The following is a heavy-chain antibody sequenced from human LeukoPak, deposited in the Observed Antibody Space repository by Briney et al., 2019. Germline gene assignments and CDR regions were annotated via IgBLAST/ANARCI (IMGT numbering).Heavy chain of an antibody. CDR2: IRYDATNK. V-gene: IGHV3-30*02. CDR3: ARGDYGSGSYYQVVDY. CDR1: RFSSSSYA. Sequence: PGGSLRLSCAASRFSSSSYAMHWVRQAPGKGLEWVAFIRYDATNKYYADSVRGRFTISRDNSKNTLNLQMISLRDEDTAVYYCARGDYGSGSYYQVVDYWGQGTLVTVSS. D-gene: IGHD3-10*01. J-gene: IGHJ4*02.